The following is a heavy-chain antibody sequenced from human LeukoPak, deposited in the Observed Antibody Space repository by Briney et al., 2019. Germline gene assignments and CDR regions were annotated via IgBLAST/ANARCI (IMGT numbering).Heavy chain of an antibody. V-gene: IGHV3-23*01. CDR3: AKSGVGDSLYYYIDV. CDR2: VNGGGGFT. D-gene: IGHD1-26*01. CDR1: GFTFNNYA. J-gene: IGHJ6*03. Sequence: GGSLRLSCVASGFTFNNYAMTWVRQAPGRGLEWVSAVNGGGGFTDYADSVKGRFNISRDNSKNTLYLQMYSLRAEDTAAYYCAKSGVGDSLYYYIDVWGKGTTVVVSS.